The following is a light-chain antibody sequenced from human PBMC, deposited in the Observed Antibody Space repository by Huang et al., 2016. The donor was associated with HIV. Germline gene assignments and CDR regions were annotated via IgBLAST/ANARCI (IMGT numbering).Light chain of an antibody. CDR1: HSVGTY. Sequence: EVVLTQSPVTLSLSPGERATLSCRASHSVGTYLAWYQQKAGQTPRLLIYDVSKRAAGIPARFSGSGSGTDFTLTISSLEPEDFMVYYCQQRIKWPLTFGGGTSVEMK. CDR3: QQRIKWPLT. J-gene: IGKJ4*01. V-gene: IGKV3-11*01. CDR2: DVS.